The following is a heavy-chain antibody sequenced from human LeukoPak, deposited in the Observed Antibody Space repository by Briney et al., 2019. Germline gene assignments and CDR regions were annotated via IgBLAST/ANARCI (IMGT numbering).Heavy chain of an antibody. CDR2: IIPILGIA. CDR1: GGTFSSYA. J-gene: IGHJ4*02. Sequence: SVKVSCKASGGTFSSYAISWVRQAPGQGPEWMGRIIPILGIANYAQKFQGRVTITADKSTSTAYMELSSLRSEDTAVYYCARGLVGAFYLDYWGQGTLVTVSS. CDR3: ARGLVGAFYLDY. V-gene: IGHV1-69*04. D-gene: IGHD1-26*01.